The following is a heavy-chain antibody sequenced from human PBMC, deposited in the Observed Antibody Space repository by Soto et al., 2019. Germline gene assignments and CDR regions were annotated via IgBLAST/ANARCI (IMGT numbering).Heavy chain of an antibody. J-gene: IGHJ5*02. CDR3: ARVMGGSLLVDWFDP. D-gene: IGHD1-26*01. V-gene: IGHV3-53*01. CDR1: GFTVSSNY. CDR2: IYSGGST. Sequence: EVQLVESGGGLIQPGGSLRLSCAASGFTVSSNYMSWVRQAPGKGLEWVSVIYSGGSTYYADSVKGRFTISRDNSKNTLYLQRNSRRAEETDVYYCARVMGGSLLVDWFDPWGQGTLVTVSS.